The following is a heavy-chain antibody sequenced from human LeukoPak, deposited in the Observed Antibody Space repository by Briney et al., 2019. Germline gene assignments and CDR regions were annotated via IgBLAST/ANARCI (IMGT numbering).Heavy chain of an antibody. Sequence: SETLSLTCTVSGGSISTYYWSWLRQTPGKGLEWIGFIYNSGSTNYNPSLKSRVTISVDTSKNQFSLKLSSVTAADTAVYYCGGHRAPNPWGQGTLVTVSS. V-gene: IGHV4-59*08. CDR3: GGHRAPNP. CDR2: IYNSGST. CDR1: GGSISTYY. J-gene: IGHJ5*02.